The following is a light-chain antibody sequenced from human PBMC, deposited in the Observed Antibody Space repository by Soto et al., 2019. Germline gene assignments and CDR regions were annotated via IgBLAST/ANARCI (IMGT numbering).Light chain of an antibody. Sequence: QSVLTQPPSASGTPGQRVTISCSGSSSNIGYNYVYWYQQLPGTAPKLLINRNDQRPSGVPDRFSGSKSGTSASLAISGLRSEDEADYYCAVWDDSLSGWVFGGGTKLTVL. CDR3: AVWDDSLSGWV. CDR2: RND. V-gene: IGLV1-47*01. J-gene: IGLJ3*02. CDR1: SSNIGYNY.